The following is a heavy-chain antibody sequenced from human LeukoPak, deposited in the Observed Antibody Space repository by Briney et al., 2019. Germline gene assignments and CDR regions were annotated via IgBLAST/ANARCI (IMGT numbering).Heavy chain of an antibody. CDR1: GFTFSNYY. J-gene: IGHJ4*02. CDR3: AREGFGYYFDY. V-gene: IGHV3-11*04. Sequence: GGSLRLSCAASGFTFSNYYINWIRQAPGKGLECVSYISSSGSTIYYADSVKGRFTISRDNAKNSVYLQMNSLRAEDTAVYYCAREGFGYYFDYWGQGTLVTVSS. CDR2: ISSSGSTI. D-gene: IGHD3-10*01.